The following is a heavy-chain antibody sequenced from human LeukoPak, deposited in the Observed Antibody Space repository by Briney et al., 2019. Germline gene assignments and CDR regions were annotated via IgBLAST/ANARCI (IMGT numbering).Heavy chain of an antibody. Sequence: SETLSLTCTVSGYSISSGCYWGWIRQPPGKGLEWIGSIYHSGSTYYNPSLKSRVTISVDTSKNQFSLKLSSVTAADTAVYYCARESSGSYLRNYYYYYYMDVWGKGTTVTVSS. D-gene: IGHD1-26*01. CDR1: GYSISSGCY. V-gene: IGHV4-38-2*02. J-gene: IGHJ6*03. CDR2: IYHSGST. CDR3: ARESSGSYLRNYYYYYYMDV.